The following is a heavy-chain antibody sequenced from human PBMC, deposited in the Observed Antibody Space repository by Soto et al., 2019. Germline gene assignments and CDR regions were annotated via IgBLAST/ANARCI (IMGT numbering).Heavy chain of an antibody. D-gene: IGHD4-17*01. Sequence: QVQLVESGGGVVQPGRSLRLSCAASGFTFSSYAMHWVRQAPGKGLEWVAVISYDGSNKYYADSVKGRFTISRDNSKNTVYMQMSSMRAEDTAVYYWARARTAVTTAYYFDYRGQGTLVTVSS. J-gene: IGHJ4*02. CDR1: GFTFSSYA. CDR3: ARARTAVTTAYYFDY. CDR2: ISYDGSNK. V-gene: IGHV3-30-3*01.